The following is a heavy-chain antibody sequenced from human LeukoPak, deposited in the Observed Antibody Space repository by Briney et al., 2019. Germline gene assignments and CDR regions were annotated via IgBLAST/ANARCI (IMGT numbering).Heavy chain of an antibody. D-gene: IGHD6-25*01. Sequence: ASVKVSCKASGGTFSSYAISWVRQAPGQGLEWMGGIIPIFGTANYAQKFQGRVTITADESTSTAYMELRSLRSDDTAVYYCGRHDGGSGWPWLGTDYWGQGTLVTVSS. J-gene: IGHJ4*02. V-gene: IGHV1-69*13. CDR3: GRHDGGSGWPWLGTDY. CDR1: GGTFSSYA. CDR2: IIPIFGTA.